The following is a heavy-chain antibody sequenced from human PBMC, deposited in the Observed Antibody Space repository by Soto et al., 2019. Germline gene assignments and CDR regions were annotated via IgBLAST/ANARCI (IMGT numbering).Heavy chain of an antibody. J-gene: IGHJ6*02. CDR3: ARDPLRVVGGGIGYYYGMDV. Sequence: GGSLRLSCAASGFTFSSYGMHWVRQAPGKGLEWVAVISYDGSNKYYADSVKGRFTISRDNSKNTLYLQMNSLRAEDTAVYYCARDPLRVVGGGIGYYYGMDVWGQGTKVTVSS. D-gene: IGHD2-15*01. V-gene: IGHV3-30*03. CDR1: GFTFSSYG. CDR2: ISYDGSNK.